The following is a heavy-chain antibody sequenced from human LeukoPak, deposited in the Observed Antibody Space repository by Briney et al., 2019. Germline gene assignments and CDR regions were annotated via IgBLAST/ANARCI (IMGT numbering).Heavy chain of an antibody. CDR3: AREYSSGWCDL. D-gene: IGHD6-19*01. CDR1: GFTFGNYY. Sequence: GGSLRLSCAASGFTFGNYYMSWIRQAPGKGLEWVANISSSSIYTNYAGSVKGRFTTSRDNVKKSLYLQMNSLRADDTAVYYCAREYSSGWCDLWGQGTLVSVSS. V-gene: IGHV3-11*05. CDR2: ISSSSIYT. J-gene: IGHJ5*02.